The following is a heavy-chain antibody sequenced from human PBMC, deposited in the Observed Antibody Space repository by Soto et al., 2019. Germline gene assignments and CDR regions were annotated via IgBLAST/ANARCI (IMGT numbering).Heavy chain of an antibody. CDR2: INHSGIT. CDR3: VRGPYNYNSRYFDY. Sequence: SETLSLPCTVSGRSFSGYFWTWIRQPPGKGLEWLAEINHSGITNYNPSVESRVSMSVDTSKNQFSLRLYAVTAADTAVYYCVRGPYNYNSRYFDYWGQGTLVTVSS. CDR1: GRSFSGYF. J-gene: IGHJ4*02. V-gene: IGHV4-34*01. D-gene: IGHD1-1*01.